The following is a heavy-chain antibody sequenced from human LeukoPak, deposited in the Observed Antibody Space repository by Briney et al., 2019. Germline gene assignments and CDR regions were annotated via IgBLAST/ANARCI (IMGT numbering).Heavy chain of an antibody. J-gene: IGHJ3*02. V-gene: IGHV3-21*01. D-gene: IGHD6-13*01. CDR3: ARDVGYSSSWYERGDAFDI. Sequence: KSGGSLRLSCAASGFPFSSYSMSWVRQAPGKGLEWVASISTMSSYIYYADSLKGRFTISRDNAKNSLYLQMNSLRAEDTAVYYCARDVGYSSSWYERGDAFDIWGQGTMVTVSS. CDR1: GFPFSSYS. CDR2: ISTMSSYI.